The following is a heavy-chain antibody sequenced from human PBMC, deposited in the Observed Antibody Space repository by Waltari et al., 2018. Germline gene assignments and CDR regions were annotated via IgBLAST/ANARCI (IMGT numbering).Heavy chain of an antibody. J-gene: IGHJ4*02. CDR2: ISWSSSYI. CDR3: AKEDNLGIFGVVILDH. V-gene: IGHV3-9*01. Sequence: EVQLVDSGGDLVQPGRSLRLSCVTSGLKFEDYAFHGVRQVPGKGLEWVSSISWSSSYIAYADSVKGRFTMSRDNAKNSVYLQMNSLKVEDTGLYYCAKEDNLGIFGVVILDHWSQGTLVTVSS. D-gene: IGHD3-3*01. CDR1: GLKFEDYA.